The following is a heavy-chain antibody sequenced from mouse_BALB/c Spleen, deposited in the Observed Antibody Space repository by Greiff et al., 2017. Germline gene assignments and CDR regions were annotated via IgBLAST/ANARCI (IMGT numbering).Heavy chain of an antibody. CDR1: GYSFTSYW. V-gene: IGHV1-61*01. J-gene: IGHJ2*01. Sequence: QVQLQQPGAELVRPGASVKLSCKASGYSFTSYWMNWVKQRPGQGLEWIGMIHPSASETRLNQKFKDKATLTVDKSSSTAYMQLSSPTSEDSAVYYCARGGEAYAMDYWGQGTTLTVPS. CDR2: IHPSASET. D-gene: IGHD6-5*01. CDR3: ARGGEAYAMDY.